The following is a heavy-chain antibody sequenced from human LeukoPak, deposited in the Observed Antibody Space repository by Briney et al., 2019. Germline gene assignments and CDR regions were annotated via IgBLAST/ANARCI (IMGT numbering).Heavy chain of an antibody. CDR2: IYYSGTT. CDR3: ARSYDSRGYFYYGMDV. CDR1: GGSISTYY. Sequence: PSETLSLTCTVSGGSISTYYWSWIRQPPGKGLEWIAYIYYSGTTDYNPSLKSRVTITLDTSKTQFSLKLNSVTAADTAVYYCARSYDSRGYFYYGMDVWGQGTTVTVSS. D-gene: IGHD3-22*01. J-gene: IGHJ6*02. V-gene: IGHV4-59*01.